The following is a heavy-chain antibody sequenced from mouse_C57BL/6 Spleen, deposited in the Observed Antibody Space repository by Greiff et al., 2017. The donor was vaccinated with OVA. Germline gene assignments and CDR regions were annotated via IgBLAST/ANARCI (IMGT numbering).Heavy chain of an antibody. CDR2: FHPYNDDT. D-gene: IGHD1-1*01. CDR3: ARGCYGSGYGWYVDY. Sequence: VQLQQSGAELVKPGASVKMSCKASGYTFTTYPIEWMKQNHGKSLEWIGNFHPYNDDTKYNEKFKGKATLTVDKSSSTVYLELSRLTSDDSAVYDCARGCYGSGYGWYVDYWGKGTTVTVS. CDR1: GYTFTTYP. J-gene: IGHJ1*03. V-gene: IGHV1-47*01.